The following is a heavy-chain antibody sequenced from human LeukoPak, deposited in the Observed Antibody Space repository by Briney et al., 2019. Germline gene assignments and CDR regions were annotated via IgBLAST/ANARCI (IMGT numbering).Heavy chain of an antibody. J-gene: IGHJ4*02. Sequence: HAGGSLRLSCAASGFTFSSYGMHWVRQAPGKGLEWVAVIWYDGSNKYYADSVKGRFTISRDNSKNTLYLQMNSLRAEDTAVYYCARVAYDSSGSWDYWGQGTLVTVPS. CDR1: GFTFSSYG. CDR3: ARVAYDSSGSWDY. CDR2: IWYDGSNK. V-gene: IGHV3-33*01. D-gene: IGHD3-22*01.